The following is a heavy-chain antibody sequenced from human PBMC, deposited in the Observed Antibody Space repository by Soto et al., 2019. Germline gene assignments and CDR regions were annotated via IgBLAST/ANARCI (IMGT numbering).Heavy chain of an antibody. CDR3: ARQEYCSSTSCYKVDS. J-gene: IGHJ4*02. V-gene: IGHV5-51*01. CDR2: IYLGDSNT. D-gene: IGHD2-2*02. Sequence: GESLTISCTGSANSFTSYWIGWVRQMPGKGLEWMGTIYLGDSNTRSSPTFQGQVTISADRSISIAYLQWSSLKASDTAMYYCARQEYCSSTSCYKVDSWGQGTLVTVSS. CDR1: ANSFTSYW.